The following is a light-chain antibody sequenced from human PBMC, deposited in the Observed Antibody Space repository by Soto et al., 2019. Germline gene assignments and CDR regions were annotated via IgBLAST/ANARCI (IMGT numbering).Light chain of an antibody. CDR2: DVN. V-gene: IGLV2-14*03. CDR3: TSWTTSTTMI. CDR1: SSDIGAYNF. J-gene: IGLJ2*01. Sequence: QLVLTHRAWVSAYHVQSITISCTGTSSDIGAYNFVSWYQQHPGKAPKLMLYDVNIRPSGVSNRFSGSKSGNTASLTISGLQAEDEADYYCTSWTTSTTMIFGGGTKVTVL.